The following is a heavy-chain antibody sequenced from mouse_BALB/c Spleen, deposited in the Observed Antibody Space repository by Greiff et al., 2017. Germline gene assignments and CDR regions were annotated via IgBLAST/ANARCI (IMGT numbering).Heavy chain of an antibody. D-gene: IGHD4-1*01. J-gene: IGHJ2*01. CDR2: ISTYYGDA. CDR1: GYTFTDYA. V-gene: IGHV1S137*01. Sequence: VQLKESGAELVRPGVSVKISCKGSGYTFTDYAMHWVKQSHAKSLEWIGVISTYYGDASYNQKFKGKATMTVDKSSSTAYMELARLTSEDSAIYYCAREDSNPYFDYWGQGTTLTVSS. CDR3: AREDSNPYFDY.